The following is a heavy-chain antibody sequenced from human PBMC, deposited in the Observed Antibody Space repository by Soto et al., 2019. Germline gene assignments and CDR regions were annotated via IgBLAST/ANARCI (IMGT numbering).Heavy chain of an antibody. CDR2: IIPIFGTA. CDR1: GGTFSSYA. CDR3: AIDVDIVATINPN. V-gene: IGHV1-69*13. Sequence: SVKVSFKASGGTFSSYAISWVRQAPGQGLEWMGGIIPIFGTANYAQKFQGRVTITADESTSTAYMELSSLRSEDTAVYYCAIDVDIVATINPNWGQGTLVTVSS. J-gene: IGHJ4*02. D-gene: IGHD5-12*01.